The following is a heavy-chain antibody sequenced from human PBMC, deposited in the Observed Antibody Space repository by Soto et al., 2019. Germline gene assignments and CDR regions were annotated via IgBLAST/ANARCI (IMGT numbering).Heavy chain of an antibody. J-gene: IGHJ4*02. CDR3: ARHVKGGYYYLDY. D-gene: IGHD3-22*01. Sequence: SETLSLTCTVSGGSISSSSHYWGWIRQPPGKGLEWIGSIYYSGSTYYNPSLKSRVTISVDTSKNQFSLKLSSVTAADTAVYYCARHVKGGYYYLDYWGQGSLVTVSS. CDR2: IYYSGST. V-gene: IGHV4-39*01. CDR1: GGSISSSSHY.